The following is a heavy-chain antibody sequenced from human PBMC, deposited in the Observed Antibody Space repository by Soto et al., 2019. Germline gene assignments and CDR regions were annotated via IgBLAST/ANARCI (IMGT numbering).Heavy chain of an antibody. CDR2: ISAYNGNT. J-gene: IGHJ4*02. CDR1: GYTFTSYG. CDR3: ARVRYCSGGSCYPSEPYYFDY. V-gene: IGHV1-18*01. Sequence: QVQLVQSGAEVKKPGASVKVSCKASGYTFTSYGISWVRQAPGQGLEWMGWISAYNGNTNYAQKLQGRVTMTTDTSTSTAYMELRSLRSDDTAVYYCARVRYCSGGSCYPSEPYYFDYWGQGTLVTVSS. D-gene: IGHD2-15*01.